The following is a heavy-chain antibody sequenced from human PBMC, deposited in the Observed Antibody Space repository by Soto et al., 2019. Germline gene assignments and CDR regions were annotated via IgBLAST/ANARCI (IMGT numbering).Heavy chain of an antibody. CDR1: GGSISSSSYY. D-gene: IGHD3-22*01. CDR3: ARHPRTLPYPYYYDSSVFDP. Sequence: SQTLSLTCTVSGGSISSSSYYWGWIRQPPGKGLEWIGSIYYSGSTYYNPSLKSRVTISVDTSKNQFSLKLSSVTAADTAVYYCARHPRTLPYPYYYDSSVFDPWGQGTLVTVSS. V-gene: IGHV4-39*01. J-gene: IGHJ5*02. CDR2: IYYSGST.